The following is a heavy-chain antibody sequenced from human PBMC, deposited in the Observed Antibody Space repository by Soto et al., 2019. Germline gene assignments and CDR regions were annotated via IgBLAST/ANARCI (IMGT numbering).Heavy chain of an antibody. CDR1: GGSIGSSNW. Sequence: PSETLSLTCAVSGGSIGSSNWWSWFRQPPGKGLEWIGEIYHSGSTNYNPSLKSRVTISVDKSKNQFSLKLSSVTAADTAAYYCARALHLTTVTDYWGQGSLVTVSS. J-gene: IGHJ4*02. D-gene: IGHD4-4*01. CDR2: IYHSGST. CDR3: ARALHLTTVTDY. V-gene: IGHV4-4*02.